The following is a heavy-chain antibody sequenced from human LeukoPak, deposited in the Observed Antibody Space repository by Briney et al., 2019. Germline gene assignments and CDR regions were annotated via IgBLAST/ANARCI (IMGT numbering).Heavy chain of an antibody. Sequence: PPETLSLTCTVSGGSISSYYWSWIRQPPGKGLEWIGYIYYSGSTNYNPSLKSRVTISVDTSKNQFSLKLSSVTAADTAVYYCARPSYDSSGYYYDYWGQGNLVTVSS. CDR2: IYYSGST. CDR3: ARPSYDSSGYYYDY. CDR1: GGSISSYY. J-gene: IGHJ4*02. V-gene: IGHV4-59*01. D-gene: IGHD3-22*01.